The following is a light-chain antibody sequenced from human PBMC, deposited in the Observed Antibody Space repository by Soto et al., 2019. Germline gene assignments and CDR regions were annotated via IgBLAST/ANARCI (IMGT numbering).Light chain of an antibody. J-gene: IGLJ1*01. V-gene: IGLV2-14*01. CDR2: XXX. Sequence: SALTQPASVSGSPGQSITISCTGTSSDVGGYNYVSWYQQHPGKAPKLXXXXXXXXXXGVSNRFSGSKSGNTASLTISGXXXXXXXXXXCSSYTSSSTLVFGTGTKVTVL. CDR1: SSDVGGYNY. CDR3: SSYTSSSTLV.